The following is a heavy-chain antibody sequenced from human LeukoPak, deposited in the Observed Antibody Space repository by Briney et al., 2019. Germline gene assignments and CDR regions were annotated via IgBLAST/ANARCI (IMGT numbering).Heavy chain of an antibody. CDR2: IYYSGST. Sequence: PSETLSRTCTVSGGSISSYYWSWIRQPPGKGLEWIGYIYYSGSTNYNPSLKSRVTISVDTSKNQFSLKLSSVTAADTAVYYCATQESGLLWFGEYYYYGMDVWGQGTTVTVSS. V-gene: IGHV4-59*08. J-gene: IGHJ6*02. CDR3: ATQESGLLWFGEYYYYGMDV. CDR1: GGSISSYY. D-gene: IGHD3-10*01.